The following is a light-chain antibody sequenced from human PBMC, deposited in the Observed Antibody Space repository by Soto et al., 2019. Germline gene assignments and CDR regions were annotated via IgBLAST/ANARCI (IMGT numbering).Light chain of an antibody. V-gene: IGKV3-20*01. CDR2: GAS. CDR3: LHYGGSPIT. CDR1: QSVSSSY. Sequence: EVVLTQYPGTLSLSPGERATLSCRASQSVSSSYLAWFQQKPGQAPRLLIYGASTRATGIPDRFSGSGSGTDFTLTISRLEPEDFAVYYCLHYGGSPITFGQGTRLEIK. J-gene: IGKJ5*01.